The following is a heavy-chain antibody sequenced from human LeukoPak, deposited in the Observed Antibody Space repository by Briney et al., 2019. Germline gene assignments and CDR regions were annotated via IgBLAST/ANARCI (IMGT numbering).Heavy chain of an antibody. CDR2: ISWNSGSI. D-gene: IGHD1-1*01. CDR1: GFTFDDYA. CDR3: ARRYRPYDAFDI. V-gene: IGHV3-9*01. J-gene: IGHJ3*02. Sequence: GGSLRLSCAASGFTFDDYAMHWVRQAPGKGLEWVSGISWNSGSIGYADSVKGRFTISRDNAKNSLYLQMNSLRAEDTAVYYCARRYRPYDAFDIWGQGTMVTVSS.